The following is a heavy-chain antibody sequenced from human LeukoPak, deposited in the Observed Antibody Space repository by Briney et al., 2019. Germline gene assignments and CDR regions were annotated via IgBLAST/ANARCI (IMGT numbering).Heavy chain of an antibody. CDR1: GYTFRSYG. CDR2: ISAYNGNT. CDR3: ARDLHPGNWDY. V-gene: IGHV1-18*01. D-gene: IGHD1-14*01. J-gene: IGHJ4*02. Sequence: ASVKVSCKASGYTFRSYGLNWVRQAPGQGLEWMGWISAYNGNTNYAQKVQGRVTMTTDTSTSTAYMELRSLRSDDTAVYYCARDLHPGNWDYWGQGTLVTVSS.